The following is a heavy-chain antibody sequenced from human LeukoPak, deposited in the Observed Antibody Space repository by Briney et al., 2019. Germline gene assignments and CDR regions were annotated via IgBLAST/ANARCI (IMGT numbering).Heavy chain of an antibody. D-gene: IGHD3-3*01. CDR2: IYYSGST. J-gene: IGHJ5*02. V-gene: IGHV4-31*01. Sequence: SETLSLTCTVSGGSISSGGYYWSWIRQHPGKGLEWIGYIYYSGSTYYNPSLKSQVTISVDTSKNQFSLKLSSVTAADTAVYYCARVGPGVVISPKKNWFDPWGQGTLVTVSS. CDR1: GGSISSGGYY. CDR3: ARVGPGVVISPKKNWFDP.